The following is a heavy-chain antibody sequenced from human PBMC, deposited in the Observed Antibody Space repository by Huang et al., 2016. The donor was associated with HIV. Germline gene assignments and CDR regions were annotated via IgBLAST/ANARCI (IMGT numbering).Heavy chain of an antibody. CDR3: ARFGSYYYGSGSYLDAFDI. D-gene: IGHD3-10*01. J-gene: IGHJ3*02. V-gene: IGHV3-48*01. Sequence: EVQLMESGGGLVQSGGSLRLSCAASGFTFSTYNMNWVRQAPGKGLEWVSYITRISGYIYYADFVKGRFTISRDNAKNSLYLQMNSLRAEYTAVYYCARFGSYYYGSGSYLDAFDIWGQGTMVTVSS. CDR1: GFTFSTYN. CDR2: ITRISGYI.